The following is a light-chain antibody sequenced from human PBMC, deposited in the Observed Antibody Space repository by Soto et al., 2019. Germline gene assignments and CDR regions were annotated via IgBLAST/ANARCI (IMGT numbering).Light chain of an antibody. V-gene: IGLV2-14*01. CDR2: DVS. J-gene: IGLJ1*01. CDR1: SSDVGGCNY. CDR3: SSYTSSSTLEGYV. Sequence: QSALTQPASVSGSPGQSTTISCTGTSSDVGGCNYVSWYQQHPGKAPKLMIYDVSNRPSGVSNRFSGSKSGNTASLTISGHQAEDEADYYCSSYTSSSTLEGYVFGTGTKLTVL.